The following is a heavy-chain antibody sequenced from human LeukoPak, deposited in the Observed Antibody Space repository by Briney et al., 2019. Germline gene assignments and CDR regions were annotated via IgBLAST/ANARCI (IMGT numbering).Heavy chain of an antibody. CDR2: IYSGGST. V-gene: IGHV3-66*02. Sequence: GGSLRLSCAASGFTVSSNYMSWVRQAPGKGLEWFSVIYSGGSTYYADSVKGRFTISRDNSKNTLYLQMNSLRAEDTAVYYCARDSSGDYYDSSGSLGWFDPWGQGTLVTVSS. J-gene: IGHJ5*02. CDR1: GFTVSSNY. D-gene: IGHD3-22*01. CDR3: ARDSSGDYYDSSGSLGWFDP.